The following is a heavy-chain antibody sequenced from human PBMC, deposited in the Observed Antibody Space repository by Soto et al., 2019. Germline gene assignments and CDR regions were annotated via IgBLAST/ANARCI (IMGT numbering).Heavy chain of an antibody. CDR1: GYTFLNYD. J-gene: IGHJ6*02. D-gene: IGHD5-12*01. CDR2: ISISKGKT. Sequence: QVQLVQSGAEVKRPGASVKVSCKASGYTFLNYDVAWVRRAPGQGLEWTGWISISKGKTSYQQSLQGRVTITTDTATTTTYMEVRSLRCYDTAVYYCARKGYIGNFGLDVWGQGTTVTVSS. CDR3: ARKGYIGNFGLDV. V-gene: IGHV1-18*01.